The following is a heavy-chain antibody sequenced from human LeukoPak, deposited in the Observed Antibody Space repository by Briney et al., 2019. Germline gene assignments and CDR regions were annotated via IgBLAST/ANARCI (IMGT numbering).Heavy chain of an antibody. CDR3: ASPALGQVTMKP. J-gene: IGHJ5*02. V-gene: IGHV3-21*01. CDR2: ISDSSSYI. D-gene: IGHD3-22*01. Sequence: GGSLRLSCAASGFAFSSYSMHWVCQAPGKGLEWVSSISDSSSYIYYADSVKGRFTISRDNAKNSLYLRMNSLRAEDTAMYYCASPALGQVTMKPWGQGTLVTVSS. CDR1: GFAFSSYS.